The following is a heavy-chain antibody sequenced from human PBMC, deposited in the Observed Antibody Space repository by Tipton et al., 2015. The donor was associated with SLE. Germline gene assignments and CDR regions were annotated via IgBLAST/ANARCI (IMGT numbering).Heavy chain of an antibody. V-gene: IGHV4-59*01. CDR3: ASSTYYDFWSGFNLFDP. CDR2: IYYSGTT. CDR1: GVSITSYY. J-gene: IGHJ5*02. Sequence: LRLSCTVPGVSITSYYWSWIRQSPGRGLEWIGCIYYSGTTNYNPSLKSRVTISVDTSKNQFSLKLTYVTAADTAVYYCASSTYYDFWSGFNLFDPWGRGIPVTVSS. D-gene: IGHD3-3*01.